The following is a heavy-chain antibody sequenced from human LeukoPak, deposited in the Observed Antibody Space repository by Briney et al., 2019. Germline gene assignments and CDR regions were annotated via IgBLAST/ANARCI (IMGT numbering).Heavy chain of an antibody. CDR1: GGSISSYY. V-gene: IGHV4-59*01. CDR3: AREGNSEQLVQDDAFDI. Sequence: SETLSLTCTVSGGSISSYYWSWIRQPPGKGLEWIGYIYYSGSTNYNPSLKSRVTISVDTSKNQFSLKLSSVTAADTAVYYCAREGNSEQLVQDDAFDIWGQGTMVTVSS. J-gene: IGHJ3*02. CDR2: IYYSGST. D-gene: IGHD6-13*01.